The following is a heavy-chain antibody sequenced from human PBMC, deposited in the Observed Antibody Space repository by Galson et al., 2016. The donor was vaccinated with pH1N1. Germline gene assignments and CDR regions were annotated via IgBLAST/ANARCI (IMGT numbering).Heavy chain of an antibody. D-gene: IGHD4-23*01. CDR1: GFTFSNFY. V-gene: IGHV3-7*04. CDR3: ARFYGGNSDY. Sequence: SLRLSCAASGFTFSNFYMTWVRQAPGKGLEWVANINKDGGDTYYVDSVKGRFTISRDNAKNSLYLQLNSLGAEDTAVYYCARFYGGNSDYWGQGTLVTVSS. CDR2: INKDGGDT. J-gene: IGHJ4*02.